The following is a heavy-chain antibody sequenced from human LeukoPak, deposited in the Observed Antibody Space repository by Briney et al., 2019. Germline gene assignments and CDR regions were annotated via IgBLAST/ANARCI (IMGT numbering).Heavy chain of an antibody. Sequence: ASVKVSCTASGYTFTSYDINWMRQATGQGLEWMGWMNPNSGNTGDAQKFQGRVTMTRNTSISKAYMELRSLRSEATAVYYCARGAVEGVGAIAFDYWGQGTLVTVSS. J-gene: IGHJ4*02. CDR1: GYTFTSYD. CDR3: ARGAVEGVGAIAFDY. CDR2: MNPNSGNT. D-gene: IGHD1-26*01. V-gene: IGHV1-8*01.